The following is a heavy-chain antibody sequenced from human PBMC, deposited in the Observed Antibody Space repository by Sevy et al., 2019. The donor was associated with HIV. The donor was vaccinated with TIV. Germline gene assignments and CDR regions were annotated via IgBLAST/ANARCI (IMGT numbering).Heavy chain of an antibody. Sequence: ASVKVSCKASGGTFSSYGISWVRQAPGQGLEWMGGIIPILGTVNYAQKFQGRVTITADESTKTAYMELSSRGSEDTAVDYWARGGGNGWYYFDYWGQETLVTVSS. V-gene: IGHV1-69*13. CDR3: ARGGGNGWYYFDY. J-gene: IGHJ4*02. D-gene: IGHD6-19*01. CDR2: IIPILGTV. CDR1: GGTFSSYG.